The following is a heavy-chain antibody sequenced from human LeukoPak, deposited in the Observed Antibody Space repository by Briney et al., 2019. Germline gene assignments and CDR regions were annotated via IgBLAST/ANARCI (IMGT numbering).Heavy chain of an antibody. J-gene: IGHJ4*02. V-gene: IGHV1-18*01. CDR2: ISAYNGNT. D-gene: IGHD3-3*01. Sequence: ASVKVSCKASGYTFTSYGISWVRQAPGQGLEWMGWISAYNGNTNYAQKLQGRVTMTTDTSTSTAYMEPRSLRSDDTAVYYCARDPFEWDQVGYYFDYWGQGTLVTVSS. CDR1: GYTFTSYG. CDR3: ARDPFEWDQVGYYFDY.